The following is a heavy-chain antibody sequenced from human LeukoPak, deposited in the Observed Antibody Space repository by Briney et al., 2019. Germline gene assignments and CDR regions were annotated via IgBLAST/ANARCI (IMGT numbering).Heavy chain of an antibody. D-gene: IGHD6-19*01. CDR1: GYTFTGYY. CDR2: INPNTGGT. CDR3: ARNFIAVPDY. J-gene: IGHJ4*02. Sequence: ASVKVSCXASGYTFTGYYMHWVRRAPGQGLEWMGRINPNTGGTNYAQKFQGRVTMTRDTSISTAYMELSRLRSDDTAVYYCARNFIAVPDYWGQGTLVTVSS. V-gene: IGHV1-2*06.